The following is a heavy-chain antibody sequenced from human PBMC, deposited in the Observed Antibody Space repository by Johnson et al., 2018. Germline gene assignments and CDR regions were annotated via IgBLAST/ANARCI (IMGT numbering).Heavy chain of an antibody. V-gene: IGHV3-43D*03. CDR2: ICWNGGAT. CDR3: AKDRSYYMDV. CDR1: GFVFDDYA. J-gene: IGHJ6*03. D-gene: IGHD3-10*01. Sequence: VQLVQSGGDVAQPGGSLRLSCAVSGFVFDDYAMHWVRQAPGKGLEWISMICWNGGATYYADSVKGRLTVSRDSSKNSVFLQMNSLRPEDTALYYCAKDRSYYMDVWGKGTTVTVSS.